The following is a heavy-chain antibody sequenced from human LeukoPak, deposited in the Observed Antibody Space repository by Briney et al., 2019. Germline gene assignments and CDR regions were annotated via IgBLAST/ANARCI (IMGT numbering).Heavy chain of an antibody. V-gene: IGHV1-2*02. J-gene: IGHJ5*02. D-gene: IGHD6-13*01. CDR2: INPNSGGT. Sequence: GPSVKVSCKASGYTFTGYYMHWVRQAPGQGLEWMGWINPNSGGTNYAQKFQGRVTMTRDTSISTAYMELSRLRSDDTAVYYCARVYEIAAAGTWFDPWGQGTLVTVSS. CDR3: ARVYEIAAAGTWFDP. CDR1: GYTFTGYY.